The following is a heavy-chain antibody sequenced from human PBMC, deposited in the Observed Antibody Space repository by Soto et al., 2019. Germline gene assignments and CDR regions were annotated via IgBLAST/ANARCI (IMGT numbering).Heavy chain of an antibody. CDR3: ARGWETVGTTTPFAY. CDR1: GGTFSNYA. Sequence: SVKVSCKASGGTFSNYAINWVRQAPGQGLEWMGGIIPLFGSPNYAQKFQGRVTVTADKSTSTAYLEVRSLRTEDTAVYYCARGWETVGTTTPFAYWGQGTLVTVS. CDR2: IIPLFGSP. D-gene: IGHD1-26*01. J-gene: IGHJ4*02. V-gene: IGHV1-69*06.